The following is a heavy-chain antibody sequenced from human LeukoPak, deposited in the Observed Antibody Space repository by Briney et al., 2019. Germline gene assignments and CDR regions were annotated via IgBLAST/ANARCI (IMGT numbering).Heavy chain of an antibody. CDR3: VRAIDDILTDAFDI. CDR2: IYYSGST. V-gene: IGHV4-39*01. Sequence: SETLSLTCTVSGGSINSNSYYWGWIRQPPGKGLEWIGSIYYSGSTYYNPSLKSRVTISVDTSKNQFSLKLSSVTAADTAVYYCVRAIDDILTDAFDIWGQGTMVTVSS. CDR1: GGSINSNSYY. D-gene: IGHD3-9*01. J-gene: IGHJ3*02.